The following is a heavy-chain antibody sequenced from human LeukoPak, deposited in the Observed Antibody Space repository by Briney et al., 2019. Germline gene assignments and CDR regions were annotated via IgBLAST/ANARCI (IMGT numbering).Heavy chain of an antibody. D-gene: IGHD2-2*01. CDR1: GGSISSYY. Sequence: PSETLSLTCTVSGGSISSYYWSWIRQPAGKGLEWIGRIYTSGSTNYNPSLKSRVTISVDKSKNQFSLKLSSVTAADTAVYYCARGCSSTSCRGSDPWGQGTLVTVSS. CDR2: IYTSGST. J-gene: IGHJ5*02. V-gene: IGHV4-4*07. CDR3: ARGCSSTSCRGSDP.